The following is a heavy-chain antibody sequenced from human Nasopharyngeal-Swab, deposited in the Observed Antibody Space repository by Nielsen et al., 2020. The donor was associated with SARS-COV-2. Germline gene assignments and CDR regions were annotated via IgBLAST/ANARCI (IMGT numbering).Heavy chain of an antibody. J-gene: IGHJ4*02. V-gene: IGHV3-23*01. Sequence: GGSLRLSCAASGFTFTTYAMSWVRQAPGKGLEWVSGISISGGHTYYSDSVKGRFTISRDNAKNSLYLQMNSLRAEDTALYYCATLGDFWSGYSLDYWGQGTLVTVSS. D-gene: IGHD3-3*01. CDR3: ATLGDFWSGYSLDY. CDR1: GFTFTTYA. CDR2: ISISGGHT.